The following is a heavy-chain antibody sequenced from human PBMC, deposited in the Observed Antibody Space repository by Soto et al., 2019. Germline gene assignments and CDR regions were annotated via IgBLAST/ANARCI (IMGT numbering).Heavy chain of an antibody. V-gene: IGHV1-2*04. D-gene: IGHD3-10*01. J-gene: IGHJ5*02. CDR2: INPNSGGT. CDR1: GYTFTGYY. CDR3: ARDVLMIGLIGGSEAWFDP. Sequence: GASVKVSCKASGYTFTGYYIHWVRQAPGQGLEWMGWINPNSGGTNYAQKFQGWVTMTRDTSISTAYMELSRLRSDDTAVYYCARDVLMIGLIGGSEAWFDPWGQGTLVTVSS.